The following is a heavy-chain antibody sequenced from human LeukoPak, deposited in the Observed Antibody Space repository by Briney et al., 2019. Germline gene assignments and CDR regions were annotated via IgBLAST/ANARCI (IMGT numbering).Heavy chain of an antibody. CDR2: IYYSGST. Sequence: PSETLSLTCTVSGGSISSHYWSWIRQPPGKGLEWIGYIYYSGSTNYNPSLKSRVTISVDTSKNQFSLKLSSVTAADTAVYYCARDTSFYYYYYMDVWGKGTTVTVSS. V-gene: IGHV4-59*11. D-gene: IGHD3-16*01. CDR3: ARDTSFYYYYYMDV. J-gene: IGHJ6*03. CDR1: GGSISSHY.